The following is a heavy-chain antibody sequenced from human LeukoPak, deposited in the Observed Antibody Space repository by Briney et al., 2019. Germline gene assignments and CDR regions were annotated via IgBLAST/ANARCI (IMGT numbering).Heavy chain of an antibody. Sequence: GGSLRLSCAASGFTFSSYSMNWVRQAPGKGLEWVSSISSSSYIYYADSVKGRFTISRDNAKNSLYLQMNSLRAEDTAVYYCAREAQGSGLPGLSRYYYMDVWGKGTTVTVSS. CDR3: AREAQGSGLPGLSRYYYMDV. D-gene: IGHD3-10*01. V-gene: IGHV3-21*01. CDR2: ISSSSYI. J-gene: IGHJ6*03. CDR1: GFTFSSYS.